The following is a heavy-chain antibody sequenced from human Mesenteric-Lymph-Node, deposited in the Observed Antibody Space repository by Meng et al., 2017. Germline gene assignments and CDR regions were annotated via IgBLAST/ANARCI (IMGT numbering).Heavy chain of an antibody. CDR1: GGSISSYY. CDR2: IYYSGST. D-gene: IGHD1-26*01. CDR3: ARVLNRREWAIGPLDY. V-gene: IGHV4-59*01. J-gene: IGHJ4*02. Sequence: SETLSLTCTVSGGSISSYYWSWIRQPPGKGLEWIGYIYYSGSTNYNPSLKSRVTISVDTSKNQFSLKLSSVTAADTAVYYCARVLNRREWAIGPLDYWGQGTLVTVSS.